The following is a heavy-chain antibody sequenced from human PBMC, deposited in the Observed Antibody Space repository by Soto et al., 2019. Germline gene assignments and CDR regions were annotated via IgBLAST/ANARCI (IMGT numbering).Heavy chain of an antibody. Sequence: SVNVSCKASGGTFSSYAISWVRQAPGQGLEWMGGIIPIFGTANYAQKFQGRVTITADESTSTAYMELSSLRSVDTAVYYCARGLLFSWRWPDAFDIWGQGTMVTVS. D-gene: IGHD2-15*01. CDR3: ARGLLFSWRWPDAFDI. CDR1: GGTFSSYA. V-gene: IGHV1-69*13. CDR2: IIPIFGTA. J-gene: IGHJ3*02.